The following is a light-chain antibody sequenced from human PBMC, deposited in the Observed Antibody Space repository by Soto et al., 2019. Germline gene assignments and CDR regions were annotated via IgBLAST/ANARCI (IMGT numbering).Light chain of an antibody. CDR2: DGS. Sequence: EIVLTQSPGTLSLSPGERATLSCRASQSVSSFLAWYQQKPGQAPRLLIYDGSTRATGIPARFSGSGSGTDFTLTISSLDPEDFAVYYCQQRSNWPPLFTFGPGTKVDIK. CDR3: QQRSNWPPLFT. V-gene: IGKV3-11*01. CDR1: QSVSSF. J-gene: IGKJ3*01.